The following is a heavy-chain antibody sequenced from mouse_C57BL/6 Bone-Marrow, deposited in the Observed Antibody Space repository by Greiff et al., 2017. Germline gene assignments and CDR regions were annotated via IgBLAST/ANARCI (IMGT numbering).Heavy chain of an antibody. J-gene: IGHJ1*03. CDR3: ARRDYGSSYRWYFDV. Sequence: EVMLVESGGGLVQPGGSLKLSCAASGFTFSDYYMYWVRQTPEKRLEWVAYISNGGGSTYYPDTVKGRFTISRDNAKNTLYLQMSRLKSEDTAMYYCARRDYGSSYRWYFDVWGTGTTVTVSS. V-gene: IGHV5-12*01. CDR1: GFTFSDYY. CDR2: ISNGGGST. D-gene: IGHD1-1*01.